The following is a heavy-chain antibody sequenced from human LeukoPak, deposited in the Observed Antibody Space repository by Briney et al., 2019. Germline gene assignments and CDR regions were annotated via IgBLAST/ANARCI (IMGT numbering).Heavy chain of an antibody. V-gene: IGHV3-74*01. CDR3: ARDFMYSISFTGC. D-gene: IGHD6-13*01. CDR2: IKIDGGST. J-gene: IGHJ4*02. CDR1: GFTFSSYW. Sequence: GGSLRLSCAASGFTFSSYWMHWVRQAPGEGLVWVSRIKIDGGSTSYADSVKGRFNISRDNAKNTMYLQMNSLRVEGEAVYYWARDFMYSISFTGCWGQGSLVTVSS.